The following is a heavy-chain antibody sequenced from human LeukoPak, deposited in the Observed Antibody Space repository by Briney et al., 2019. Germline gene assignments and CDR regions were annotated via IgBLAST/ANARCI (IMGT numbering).Heavy chain of an antibody. Sequence: PSETLSLTCTVSGGSISSYYWSWIRQPPGKGLEWIGYIYYSGSTNYNPSLKSRVTISVDTSKNQFSLKLSSVTAADTAVYYCASSQPSGGDFWSGYLVRGAFDIWGQGTMVTVSS. CDR2: IYYSGST. CDR3: ASSQPSGGDFWSGYLVRGAFDI. CDR1: GGSISSYY. D-gene: IGHD3-3*01. J-gene: IGHJ3*02. V-gene: IGHV4-59*01.